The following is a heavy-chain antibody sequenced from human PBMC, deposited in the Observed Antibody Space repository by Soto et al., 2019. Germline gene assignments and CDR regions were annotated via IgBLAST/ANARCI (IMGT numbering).Heavy chain of an antibody. D-gene: IGHD2-2*01. CDR3: ARHLVGSTRGNLDY. CDR1: GYSFTSYW. CDR2: IYPYDSDT. J-gene: IGHJ4*01. Sequence: GESLKISCKTSGYSFTSYWLGWVRQMPGKGMEWMGNIYPYDSDTRYSPSFQGQVTISADPSITTAYLQWSGLRASDTAMYFCARHLVGSTRGNLDYWGQGTLVTVSS. V-gene: IGHV5-51*01.